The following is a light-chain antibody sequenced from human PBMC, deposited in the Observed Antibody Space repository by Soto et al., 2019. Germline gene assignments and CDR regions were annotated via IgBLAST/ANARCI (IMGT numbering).Light chain of an antibody. J-gene: IGKJ1*01. CDR3: QKYNTFWT. CDR2: DVS. V-gene: IGKV1-5*01. Sequence: DIEMTQSPSTLSASVGDRVTITGPASQSISSWLAWYQQNPWKAPKLQIYDVSSLESGVLSRLSGSGSGTELPLSVSSLQPHDFETHYCQKYNTFWTFDQGNQVEIK. CDR1: QSISSW.